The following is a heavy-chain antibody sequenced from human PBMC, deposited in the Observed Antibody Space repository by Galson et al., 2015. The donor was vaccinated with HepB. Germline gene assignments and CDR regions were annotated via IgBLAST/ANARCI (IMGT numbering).Heavy chain of an antibody. CDR2: ISGSGGKT. CDR1: GFTFSSYA. CDR3: ATDRERDGNNAGFDY. D-gene: IGHD5-24*01. Sequence: SLRLSCAASGFTFSSYAMSWVRQAPGKGLEGVSGISGSGGKTYYADSVKGRFTISRDNSKNTLYLQMNSLRAEDTAVYYCATDRERDGNNAGFDYWGQGTLVIVSS. V-gene: IGHV3-23*01. J-gene: IGHJ4*02.